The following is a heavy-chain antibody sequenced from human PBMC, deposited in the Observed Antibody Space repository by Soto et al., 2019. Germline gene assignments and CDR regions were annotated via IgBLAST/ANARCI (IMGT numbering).Heavy chain of an antibody. CDR1: GFTVSSRRNY. D-gene: IGHD3-22*01. V-gene: IGHV3-53*01. J-gene: IGHJ1*01. CDR2: IFDGDNS. CDR3: ARGTAEYDISGYPRAA. Sequence: EVQLVESGGGLIQPGGSLRLSCVVSGFTVSSRRNYMSWVRQAPGKGLEWVSVIFDGDNSYYSDSVKGRFTISRDNSKNALYLQMNSLRADDTAVYYCARGTAEYDISGYPRAAGGRGTLVTVSS.